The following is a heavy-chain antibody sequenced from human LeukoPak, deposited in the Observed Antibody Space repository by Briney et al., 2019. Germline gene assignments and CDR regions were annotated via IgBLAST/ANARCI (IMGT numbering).Heavy chain of an antibody. CDR2: IYYSGST. CDR1: GGSISSGGYY. CDR3: ARSPSGPAADDYFDY. Sequence: ASETLSLTCTVSGGSISSGGYYWSWIRQHPGKGLEWIGYIYYSGSTYYNPSLKSRVTISVDTSKNQFSLKLSSVTAADTAVYYCARSPSGPAADDYFDYWGQGTLVTVSS. D-gene: IGHD6-13*01. V-gene: IGHV4-31*03. J-gene: IGHJ4*02.